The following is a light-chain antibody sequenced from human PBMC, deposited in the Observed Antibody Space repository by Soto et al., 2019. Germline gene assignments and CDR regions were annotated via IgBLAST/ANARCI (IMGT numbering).Light chain of an antibody. J-gene: IGKJ4*02. CDR3: QQYDSSPLS. Sequence: DIQMTQSPSTLSASVGDRVTITCRASQSISSWFAWYQQKPGKTPNLLIYKTSSLEGWVRSRFSGSGSGTECSLTIINLQSDDFATYCCQQYDSSPLSFGGGTNVEIK. CDR1: QSISSW. V-gene: IGKV1-5*03. CDR2: KTS.